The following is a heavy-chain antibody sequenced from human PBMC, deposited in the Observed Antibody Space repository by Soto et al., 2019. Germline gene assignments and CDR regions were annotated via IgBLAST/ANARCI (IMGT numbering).Heavy chain of an antibody. CDR1: GYTFTSYG. J-gene: IGHJ5*02. D-gene: IGHD1-20*01. CDR2: SSAYNGNT. Sequence: QVQLVQSGAEVKKPGASVKVSCKASGYTFTSYGISWVRQAPGQGLEWMGWSSAYNGNTNYAQKLQGRVTITTDTCTSSADMELRSMRSDDTAVYYCSRDRYGWWFDPWGQGTMVTVSS. V-gene: IGHV1-18*01. CDR3: SRDRYGWWFDP.